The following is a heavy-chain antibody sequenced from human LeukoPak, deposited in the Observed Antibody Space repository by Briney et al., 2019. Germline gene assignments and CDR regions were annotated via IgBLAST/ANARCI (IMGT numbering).Heavy chain of an antibody. CDR3: ARAHDYGDYKTWFDP. V-gene: IGHV4-59*01. J-gene: IGHJ5*02. CDR2: IYFSWNT. Sequence: PSGTLSLTRTVSGVSITSDHWSWIRQPPGEGLEWIWDIYFSWNTNYNPSLKRRVTISVDTSKERFSLKLRSVTAADTAVYYCARAHDYGDYKTWFDPWRQGTLVTVSS. D-gene: IGHD4-17*01. CDR1: GVSITSDH.